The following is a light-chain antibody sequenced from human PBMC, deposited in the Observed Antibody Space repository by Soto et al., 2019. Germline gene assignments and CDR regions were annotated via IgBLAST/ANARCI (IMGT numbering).Light chain of an antibody. Sequence: EIVLTQSPGTLSLSPGERATLSCRASQSFINNYLAWYQQKPGQAPRLLIYGASSRATGIPDRFSGSGSGTDFTLTISSLQPDDFATYYCQQYNSYSGTFGQGTKVDIK. J-gene: IGKJ1*01. CDR2: GAS. V-gene: IGKV3-20*01. CDR3: QQYNSYSGT. CDR1: QSFINNY.